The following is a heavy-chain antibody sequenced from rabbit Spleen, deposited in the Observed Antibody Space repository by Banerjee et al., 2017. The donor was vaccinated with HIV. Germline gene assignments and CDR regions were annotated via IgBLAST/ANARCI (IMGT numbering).Heavy chain of an antibody. CDR2: IGTIGGGT. CDR3: ARGSAAMTMVITGYYLNL. V-gene: IGHV1S45*01. Sequence: QEQLVESGGGLVKPEGSLTLTCTASGFSLSSDYYMCWVRQAPGKGLEWIGCIGTIGGGTYYASWAKGRFTISKTSSTVDLQMTSLTAADTATYFCARGSAAMTMVITGYYLNLWGPGTLVTVS. CDR1: GFSLSSDYY. J-gene: IGHJ4*01. D-gene: IGHD2-1*01.